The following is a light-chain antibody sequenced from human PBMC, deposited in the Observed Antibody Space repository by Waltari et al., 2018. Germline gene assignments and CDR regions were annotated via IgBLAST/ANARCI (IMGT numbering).Light chain of an antibody. Sequence: DIQMTQSPSSLSASVGDRVTITCRASQTITTYLNWYQQKPGNAPKLLIYAASNLHSGVPSRFSGSGSGTAFTLTISSLQPEDFATYYCQQNYSNIIAFGQGTRLDFK. CDR1: QTITTY. V-gene: IGKV1-39*01. CDR2: AAS. J-gene: IGKJ5*01. CDR3: QQNYSNIIA.